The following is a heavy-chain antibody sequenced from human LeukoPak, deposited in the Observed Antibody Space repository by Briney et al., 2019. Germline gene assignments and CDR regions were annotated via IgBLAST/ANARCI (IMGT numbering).Heavy chain of an antibody. V-gene: IGHV4-39*01. CDR2: MYYGGST. D-gene: IGHD6-19*01. Sequence: SETLSLTCTVSVGAISSSSYSWGWIRQPPGKGLEWIGIMYYGGSTYHNPSLKSRVIISVDTSKNQLSLKLCTVTATDPAVYYCARRFSGWSFDYWAQGTLVTVSS. CDR1: VGAISSSSYS. J-gene: IGHJ4*02. CDR3: ARRFSGWSFDY.